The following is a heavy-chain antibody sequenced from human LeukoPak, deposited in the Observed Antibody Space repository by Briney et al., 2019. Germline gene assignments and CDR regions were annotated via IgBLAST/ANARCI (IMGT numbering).Heavy chain of an antibody. V-gene: IGHV4-59*01. CDR2: IYYSGST. CDR1: GGSISSYY. Sequence: SETLSLTCTVSGGSISSYYWSRIRQPPGKGLEWIGYIYYSGSTNYNPSLKSRVTISVDTSKNQFSLKLSSVTASDTAVYYCARFYCSSTSCYTYYFDYWGQGTLVTVSS. J-gene: IGHJ4*02. CDR3: ARFYCSSTSCYTYYFDY. D-gene: IGHD2-2*02.